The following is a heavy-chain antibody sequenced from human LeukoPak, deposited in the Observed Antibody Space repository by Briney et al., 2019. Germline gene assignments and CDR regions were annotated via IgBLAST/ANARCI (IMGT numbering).Heavy chain of an antibody. V-gene: IGHV1-69*05. CDR2: IIPIFGTA. D-gene: IGHD3-22*01. CDR3: ARDLLCYDSSGYYQGFDY. Sequence: SVKVSCKASGGTFSSYAISWVRQAPGQGLEWMGGIIPIFGTANYAQKFQGRVTITTDESTSTAYMELSSLRSEDTAVYYCARDLLCYDSSGYYQGFDYWGQGTLVTVSP. CDR1: GGTFSSYA. J-gene: IGHJ4*02.